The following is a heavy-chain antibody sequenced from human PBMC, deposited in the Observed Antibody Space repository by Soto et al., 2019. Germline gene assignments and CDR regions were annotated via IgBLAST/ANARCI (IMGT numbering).Heavy chain of an antibody. D-gene: IGHD6-19*01. Sequence: SETLSLTCAVYGGSFSGYYWSWIRQPPGKGLEWIGEINHSGSTNYNPSLKSRVTISVDTSKNQFSLKLSSVTAADTAVYYCARVRHGGWLAYYYYYGMDVWRQGTTVTVSS. J-gene: IGHJ6*02. CDR3: ARVRHGGWLAYYYYYGMDV. CDR1: GGSFSGYY. V-gene: IGHV4-34*01. CDR2: INHSGST.